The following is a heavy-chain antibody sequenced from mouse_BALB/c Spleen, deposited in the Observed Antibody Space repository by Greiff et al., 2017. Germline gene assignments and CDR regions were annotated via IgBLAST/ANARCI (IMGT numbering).Heavy chain of an antibody. Sequence: EVQLQQSGPELVKTGASVKMSCKASGYTFTSYWMHWVKQRPGQGLEWIGAIYPGNSDTSYNQKFKGKAKLTAVTSTSTAYMELSSLTNEDSAVYYCTRSSGYDYWGQGTTLTVSS. J-gene: IGHJ2*01. CDR1: GYTFTSYW. CDR2: IYPGNSDT. V-gene: IGHV1-5*01. D-gene: IGHD3-1*01. CDR3: TRSSGYDY.